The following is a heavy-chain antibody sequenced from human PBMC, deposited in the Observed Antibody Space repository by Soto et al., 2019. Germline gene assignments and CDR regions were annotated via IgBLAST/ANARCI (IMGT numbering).Heavy chain of an antibody. CDR1: DGYIGGYF. D-gene: IGHD5-18*01. Sequence: PSETQSVRYTVVDGYIGGYFWSWIRKTPGKGLEWIGYIYYSGSTNYNPSLKSRVTISVDTSKNQFSLKLSSVTAADTAVYYCARLVWSYGTWFDPWGQGTLVTVSS. CDR3: ARLVWSYGTWFDP. J-gene: IGHJ5*02. CDR2: IYYSGST. V-gene: IGHV4-59*08.